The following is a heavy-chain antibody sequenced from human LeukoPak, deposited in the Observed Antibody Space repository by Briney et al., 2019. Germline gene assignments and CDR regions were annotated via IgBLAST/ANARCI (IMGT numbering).Heavy chain of an antibody. V-gene: IGHV3-7*01. CDR1: GFTFSSYS. CDR3: ARVLYGGLDY. J-gene: IGHJ4*02. CDR2: IKQDGSEK. Sequence: GGSLRLSCAASGFTFSSYSMNWVRQAPGKGLEWVANIKQDGSEKYYVDSVKGRFTISRDNAKNSLYLQMNSLRAEDTAVYYCARVLYGGLDYWGQGTLVTVSS. D-gene: IGHD4-23*01.